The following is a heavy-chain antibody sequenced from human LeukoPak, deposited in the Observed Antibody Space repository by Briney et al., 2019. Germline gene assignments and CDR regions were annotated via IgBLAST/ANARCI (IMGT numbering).Heavy chain of an antibody. Sequence: GGSLRLSCAASGFTFSSYEMNWVRQAPGKELEWAGFIRSKIYGGTPEYAASVKGRFTISRDDSKGIAYLQMNSLKTEDTAVYYCTRDQTPYYWGQGTLVTVSS. CDR2: IRSKIYGGTP. CDR1: GFTFSSYE. CDR3: TRDQTPYY. V-gene: IGHV3-49*04. J-gene: IGHJ4*02.